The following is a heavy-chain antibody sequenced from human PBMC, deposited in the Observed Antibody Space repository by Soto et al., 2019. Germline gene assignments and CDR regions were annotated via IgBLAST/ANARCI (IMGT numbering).Heavy chain of an antibody. CDR2: TWSGGRGE. CDR3: AKDDDTSSHYSLLDF. J-gene: IGHJ4*02. V-gene: IGHV3-33*06. D-gene: IGHD3-22*01. Sequence: QVQLVESGGGVVQPGTSLRLSCAASGFAFSYHGIHWVRQAPGKGLEWVAVTWSGGRGEYYADSVRGRFTISRDNSKTTVYLPMNSLRVENTAVYYCAKDDDTSSHYSLLDFRGQGTLVTVSS. CDR1: GFAFSYHG.